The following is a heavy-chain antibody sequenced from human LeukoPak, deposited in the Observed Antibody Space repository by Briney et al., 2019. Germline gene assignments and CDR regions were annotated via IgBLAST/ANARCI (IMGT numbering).Heavy chain of an antibody. CDR1: GGSFSGYY. V-gene: IGHV4-34*01. J-gene: IGHJ6*03. CDR3: AGYSSSSVRYYYMDV. D-gene: IGHD6-6*01. Sequence: SETLSLTCAVYGGSFSGYYWSWIRQPPGKGLEWIGEINHSGSTNYNPSLKSRVTISVDTSKNQFSLRLSSVTAADTAVYYCAGYSSSSVRYYYMDVWGKGTTVTVSS. CDR2: INHSGST.